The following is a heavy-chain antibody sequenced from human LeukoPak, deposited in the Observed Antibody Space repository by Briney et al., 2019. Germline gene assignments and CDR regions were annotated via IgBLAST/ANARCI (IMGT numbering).Heavy chain of an antibody. J-gene: IGHJ4*02. Sequence: SVKVSCKASGGTSSSYAISWVRQAPGQGLEWMGRIIPIFGTANYAQKFQGRVTITTDESTSTAYMELSSLRSEDTAVYYCARVDSSGWPNFDYWGQGTLVTVSS. D-gene: IGHD6-19*01. CDR2: IIPIFGTA. CDR1: GGTSSSYA. V-gene: IGHV1-69*05. CDR3: ARVDSSGWPNFDY.